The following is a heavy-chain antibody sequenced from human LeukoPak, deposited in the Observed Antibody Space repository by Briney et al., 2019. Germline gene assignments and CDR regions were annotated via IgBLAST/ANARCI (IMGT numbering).Heavy chain of an antibody. V-gene: IGHV3-33*01. CDR1: GFTFSSYG. CDR3: ARDRQRYGDYDEEYYGTDV. CDR2: IWYDGSNK. J-gene: IGHJ6*02. Sequence: GGSLRLSCAASGFTFSSYGMHWVRQAPGKGLEWVAVIWYDGSNKYYADSVKGRFTISRDNSKNTLYLQMNSLRAEDTAVYYCARDRQRYGDYDEEYYGTDVWGQGTTVTVSS. D-gene: IGHD4-17*01.